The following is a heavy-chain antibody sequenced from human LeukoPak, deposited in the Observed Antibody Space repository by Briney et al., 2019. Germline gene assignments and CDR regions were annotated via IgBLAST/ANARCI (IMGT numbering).Heavy chain of an antibody. Sequence: ASVKVSCKASGYTFTSYDINWVRQAPGQGLEWMGWISAYNGNTNYAQKLQGRATMTTDTSTSTAYMELRSLRSDDTAVYYCAREGGLIWFGELSAFDIWGQGTMVTVSS. V-gene: IGHV1-18*01. J-gene: IGHJ3*02. CDR3: AREGGLIWFGELSAFDI. D-gene: IGHD3-10*01. CDR1: GYTFTSYD. CDR2: ISAYNGNT.